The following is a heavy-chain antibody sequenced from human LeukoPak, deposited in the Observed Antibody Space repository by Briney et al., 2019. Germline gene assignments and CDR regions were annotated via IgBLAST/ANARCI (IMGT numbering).Heavy chain of an antibody. V-gene: IGHV3-66*01. CDR2: IYGGSST. D-gene: IGHD6-13*01. CDR3: ARVLTGIAAAGTDAFDI. Sequence: PGGSLRLSCAASGVTVSSTYMSWVRQAPGKGLEWVSVIYGGSSTYNADSVKGRFTISRDNSKNTLFLQMNSLRAEDTAVYYCARVLTGIAAAGTDAFDIWGQGTMVTVSS. CDR1: GVTVSSTY. J-gene: IGHJ3*02.